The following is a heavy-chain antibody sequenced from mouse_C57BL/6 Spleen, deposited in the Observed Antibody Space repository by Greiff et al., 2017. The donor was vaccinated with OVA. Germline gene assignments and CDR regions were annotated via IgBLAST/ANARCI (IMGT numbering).Heavy chain of an antibody. Sequence: QVQLQQPGAELVMPGASVKLSCKASGYTFTSYWMHWVKQRPGQGLEWIGEIDPSDSYTNYNQKFKGKSTLTVDKSSSTAYMQLSSLASEDSAVYYCARCDYVGYFDVWGTGTTVTVSS. V-gene: IGHV1-69*01. CDR3: ARCDYVGYFDV. J-gene: IGHJ1*03. CDR1: GYTFTSYW. D-gene: IGHD2-4*01. CDR2: IDPSDSYT.